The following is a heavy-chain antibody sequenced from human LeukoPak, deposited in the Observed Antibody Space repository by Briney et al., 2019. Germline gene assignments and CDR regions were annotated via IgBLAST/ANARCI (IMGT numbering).Heavy chain of an antibody. CDR1: GFTFSSYS. CDR2: ISSSSSYI. J-gene: IGHJ4*02. D-gene: IGHD4-17*01. V-gene: IGHV3-21*01. CDR3: ARGFTVTTGYFDY. Sequence: GGSLRLSCAASGFTFSSYSMNWVRQAPGKGLEWVSSISSSSSYIYYADSVKGRFTISRDNAKNSLYLQMNSLRAEDTAVYYCARGFTVTTGYFDYWGQGTLVTVSS.